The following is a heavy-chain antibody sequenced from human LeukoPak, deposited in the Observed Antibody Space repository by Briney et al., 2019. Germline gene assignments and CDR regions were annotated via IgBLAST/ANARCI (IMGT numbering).Heavy chain of an antibody. V-gene: IGHV3-23*01. J-gene: IGHJ4*02. CDR1: GFTFSSYG. CDR3: ARAKKSSYDILTGYLHY. D-gene: IGHD3-9*01. Sequence: GGSLRLSCAASGFTFSSYGMSWVRQAPGKGLEWVSAISGSGGSTYYADSVKGRFTISRDNAKNSLYLQMNSLRAEDTAVYYCARAKKSSYDILTGYLHYWGQGTLVTVSS. CDR2: ISGSGGST.